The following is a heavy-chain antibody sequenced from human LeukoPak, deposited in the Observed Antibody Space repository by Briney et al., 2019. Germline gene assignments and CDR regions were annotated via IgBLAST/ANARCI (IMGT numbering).Heavy chain of an antibody. J-gene: IGHJ4*02. V-gene: IGHV4-59*01. CDR1: GGSISSYY. CDR2: IYYSGST. D-gene: IGHD2-15*01. Sequence: SETLSLTCTVSGGSISSYYWSWIRQPPGKGLEWIGYIYYSGSTNYNPSPKSRVTISVDTSKNQFSLKLSSVTAADTAVYYCAREDCSGGSCYPLFYWGQGTLVTVSS. CDR3: AREDCSGGSCYPLFY.